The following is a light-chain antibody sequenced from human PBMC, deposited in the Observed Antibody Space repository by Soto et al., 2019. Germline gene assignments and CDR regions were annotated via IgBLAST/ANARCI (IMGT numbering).Light chain of an antibody. CDR2: SNY. J-gene: IGLJ2*01. Sequence: QFVLTQPPSLSGTPGQRVTISCSGSDSNIGGNVVSWYQQLPGAAPKLLLFSNYQRPSGVPDRFSGSKSGTSASLAISGLQSEAEGDYYCASWDDSLNNVLFGGGTKLTVL. V-gene: IGLV1-44*01. CDR1: DSNIGGNV. CDR3: ASWDDSLNNVL.